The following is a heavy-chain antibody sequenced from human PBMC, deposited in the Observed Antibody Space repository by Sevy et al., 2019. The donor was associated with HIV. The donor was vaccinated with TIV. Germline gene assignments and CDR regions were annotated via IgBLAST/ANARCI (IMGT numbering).Heavy chain of an antibody. CDR1: GFAFTNYYA. V-gene: IGHV3-30-3*01. CDR2: ISYDGSDK. J-gene: IGHJ6*02. Sequence: GGSLRLSCAASGFAFTNYYAMHWVRQAPGKGLEWVALISYDGSDKYYADSVKGRFTISRDNLKNTLYLQMNSLTTEETAGYYCARPRANYVDHYFFFAMDVWGQGTTVTVSS. CDR3: ARPRANYVDHYFFFAMDV. D-gene: IGHD4-17*01.